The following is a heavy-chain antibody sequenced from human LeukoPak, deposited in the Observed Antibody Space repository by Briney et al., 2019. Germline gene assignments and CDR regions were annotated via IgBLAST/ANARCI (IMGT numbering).Heavy chain of an antibody. CDR3: ARLVPAAYDYYYYYMDV. CDR1: GYTFTSYG. Sequence: ASVKVSCEASGYTFTSYGISWVRQAPGQGLEWMGWISAYNGNTNYAQKLQGRVTMTTDTSTSTAYMELRSLRSDDTAVYYCARLVPAAYDYYYYYMDVWGKGTTVTVSS. V-gene: IGHV1-18*01. CDR2: ISAYNGNT. J-gene: IGHJ6*03. D-gene: IGHD2-2*01.